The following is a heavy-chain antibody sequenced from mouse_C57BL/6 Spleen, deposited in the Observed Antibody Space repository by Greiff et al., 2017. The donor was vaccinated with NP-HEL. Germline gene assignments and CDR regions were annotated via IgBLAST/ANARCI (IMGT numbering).Heavy chain of an antibody. V-gene: IGHV1-50*01. CDR1: GYTFTSYW. Sequence: QVQLQQPGAELVKPGASVKLSCKASGYTFTSYWMQWVKQRPGQGLEWIGEIDPSDSYTNYNQKFKGKATLTVDTSSSTAYMQLSSLTSEDSAVYYCARGITTVVDYAMDYWGQGTSVTVSS. J-gene: IGHJ4*01. D-gene: IGHD1-1*01. CDR3: ARGITTVVDYAMDY. CDR2: IDPSDSYT.